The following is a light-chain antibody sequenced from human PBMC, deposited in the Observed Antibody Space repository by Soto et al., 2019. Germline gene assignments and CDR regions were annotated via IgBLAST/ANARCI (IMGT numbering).Light chain of an antibody. Sequence: QSALTQPRSVSESPGQSVTISCTGTSSDVGTYNYVSWYQQHPGKAPKLMIYDVSKRPSGVPDRFSGSKSGNTASLTISGLQAEDEADYYCCSYAGSYTLYVFGTGTKVTVL. J-gene: IGLJ1*01. V-gene: IGLV2-11*01. CDR1: SSDVGTYNY. CDR2: DVS. CDR3: CSYAGSYTLYV.